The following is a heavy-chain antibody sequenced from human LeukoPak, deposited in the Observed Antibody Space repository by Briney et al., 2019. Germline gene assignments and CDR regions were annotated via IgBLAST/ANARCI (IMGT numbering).Heavy chain of an antibody. CDR1: GGSISSGGYS. CDR2: IYHSGST. CDR3: ARGDGYGYYFDY. Sequence: PSQTLSLTCAVSGGSISSGGYSWSWIRQPPGKGLEWIGYIYHSGSTYYNPSLKSRVTISVDRSKNQFSLKLSSVTAADTAVYYCARGDGYGYYFDYWGQGTLVTVPS. V-gene: IGHV4-30-2*01. D-gene: IGHD5-18*01. J-gene: IGHJ4*02.